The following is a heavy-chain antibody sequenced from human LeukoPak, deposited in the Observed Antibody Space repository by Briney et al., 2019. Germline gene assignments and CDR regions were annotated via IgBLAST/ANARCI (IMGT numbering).Heavy chain of an antibody. Sequence: SETLSLTCAVYGGSFSGYYWSWLRQPPGKGLAWIGEINHSGSTNYNPSLKSRVTISVDTSKNQFSLKLSSVTAADTAVYYCARVGATGISSTSWINWFDPWGQGTLVTVSS. CDR1: GGSFSGYY. CDR2: INHSGST. D-gene: IGHD2-2*01. J-gene: IGHJ5*02. V-gene: IGHV4-34*01. CDR3: ARVGATGISSTSWINWFDP.